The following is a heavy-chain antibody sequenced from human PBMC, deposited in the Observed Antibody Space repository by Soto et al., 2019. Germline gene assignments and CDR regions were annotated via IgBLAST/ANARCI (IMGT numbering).Heavy chain of an antibody. CDR1: GYTFTSYG. D-gene: IGHD3-3*01. Sequence: GASVKVSCKASGYTFTSYGISWVRQAPGQGLEWMGWISAYNGNTNYAQKLQGRVTMTTDTSTSTAYMELRSLRSDDTAVYYCARDVGIYDFWRARPHFYYYYGMDVWGQGTTVTVSS. J-gene: IGHJ6*02. CDR3: ARDVGIYDFWRARPHFYYYYGMDV. CDR2: ISAYNGNT. V-gene: IGHV1-18*01.